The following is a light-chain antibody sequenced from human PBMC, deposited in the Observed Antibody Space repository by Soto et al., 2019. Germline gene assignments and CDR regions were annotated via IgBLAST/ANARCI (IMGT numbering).Light chain of an antibody. J-gene: IGKJ1*01. CDR2: SAS. Sequence: EIVFTQYPGTLSLSRGKRSTLSFRASQSVSNFLAWYQQKPGQAPRLLIHSASTRATGIPARFSGSGSGTEFTLTISSLQSEDFAVYCCQQYPTWPWTFGQRTHVDIK. CDR3: QQYPTWPWT. CDR1: QSVSNF. V-gene: IGKV3-15*01.